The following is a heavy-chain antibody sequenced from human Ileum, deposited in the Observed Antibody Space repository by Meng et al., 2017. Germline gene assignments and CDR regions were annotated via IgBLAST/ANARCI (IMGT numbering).Heavy chain of an antibody. J-gene: IGHJ4*02. CDR1: GSISSDYY. D-gene: IGHD2-8*01. CDR3: ARALEADVVLMVYADYFDY. V-gene: IGHV3-11*01. CDR2: ISGSGSTI. Sequence: GGSLIPSWASSGSISSDYYMSWIRQAPGKGLEWVSYISGSGSTIYYADSVKGRFTISKDNAKNSLYLQMNSLRAEDTAVYYCARALEADVVLMVYADYFDYWGQGTLVTVSS.